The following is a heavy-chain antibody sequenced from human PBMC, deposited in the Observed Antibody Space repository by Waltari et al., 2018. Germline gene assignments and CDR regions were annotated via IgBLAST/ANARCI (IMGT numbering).Heavy chain of an antibody. CDR1: GGTFSSYT. Sequence: QVQLVQSGAEVKKPGSSVKVSCQASGGTFSSYTISWVRQAPGQGLEWMGRSIPILGIANYAQKFQGRVTITADKSTSTAYMELSSLRSEDTAVYYCARDMGSSGWYIGDNNWFDPWGQGTLVTVSS. D-gene: IGHD6-19*01. CDR3: ARDMGSSGWYIGDNNWFDP. J-gene: IGHJ5*02. CDR2: SIPILGIA. V-gene: IGHV1-69*08.